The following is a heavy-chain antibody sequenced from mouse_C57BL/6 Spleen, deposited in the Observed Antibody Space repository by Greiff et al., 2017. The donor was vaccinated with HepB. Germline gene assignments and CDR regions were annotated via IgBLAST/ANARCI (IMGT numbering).Heavy chain of an antibody. V-gene: IGHV1-82*01. CDR3: ARDTTVVAMDY. CDR2: IYPGDGDT. D-gene: IGHD1-1*01. Sequence: VKLQQSGPELVKPGASVKISCKASGYAFSSSWMNWVKQRPGKGLEWIGRIYPGDGDTNYNGKFKGKATLTADKSSSTAYMQLSSLTSEDSAVYFCARDTTVVAMDYWGQGTTLTVSS. CDR1: GYAFSSSW. J-gene: IGHJ2*01.